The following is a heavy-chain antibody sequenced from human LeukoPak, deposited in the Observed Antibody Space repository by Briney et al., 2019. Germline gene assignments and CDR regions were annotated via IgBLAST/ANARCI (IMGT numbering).Heavy chain of an antibody. Sequence: GGSLRLSCAASGFTFSSYSMNWVRQAPGKGLEWVANIKQDGSEKYYVDSVKGRFTISRDNAKNSLYLQMNSLRAEDTAVYYCARNAMVTTGGFDYWGQGTLVTVSS. V-gene: IGHV3-7*01. CDR2: IKQDGSEK. CDR3: ARNAMVTTGGFDY. CDR1: GFTFSSYS. D-gene: IGHD4-17*01. J-gene: IGHJ4*02.